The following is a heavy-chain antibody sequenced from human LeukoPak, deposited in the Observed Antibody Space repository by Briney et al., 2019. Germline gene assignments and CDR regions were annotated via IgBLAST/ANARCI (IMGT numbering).Heavy chain of an antibody. Sequence: SETLSLTCAVYGGSFSGYYWRWIRQPPGKGLEWIGEINHSGSTNYNPSLKSRVTISVDTSKNQFSLKLSSVTAADTAVYYCARVGITIFGVVIPYYFDYWGQGTLVTVSS. CDR2: INHSGST. D-gene: IGHD3-3*01. CDR3: ARVGITIFGVVIPYYFDY. CDR1: GGSFSGYY. J-gene: IGHJ4*02. V-gene: IGHV4-34*01.